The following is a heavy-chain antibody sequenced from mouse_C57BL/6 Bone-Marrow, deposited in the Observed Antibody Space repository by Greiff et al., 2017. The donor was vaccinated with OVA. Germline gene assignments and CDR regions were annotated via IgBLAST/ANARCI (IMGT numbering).Heavy chain of an antibody. CDR2: IRNKANNHAT. CDR1: GFTFSDAW. J-gene: IGHJ3*01. Sequence: EVKLVESGGGLVQPGGSMKLSCAASGFTFSDAWMDWVRQSPEKGLEWVAEIRNKANNHATYYAESVKGRFTISRDDSKSSGYLQMNSLRAEDTGIYDCTRPYYDGWAWLAYWGQGTLVTVSA. CDR3: TRPYYDGWAWLAY. D-gene: IGHD1-1*01. V-gene: IGHV6-6*01.